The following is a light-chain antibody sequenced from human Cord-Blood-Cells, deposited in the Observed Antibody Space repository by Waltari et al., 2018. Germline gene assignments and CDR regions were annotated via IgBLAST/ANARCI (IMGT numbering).Light chain of an antibody. CDR3: CSYAGSSTWV. CDR2: EVS. Sequence: QSALTQPASVSGSPGQSITISCTGTSRDVGSYNLVSWYQQHPGKAPKLMIYEVSKRPSGGSNRFSGSKSSNTASLTISGLQAEDEADYYCCSYAGSSTWVFGGGTKLTVL. J-gene: IGLJ3*02. V-gene: IGLV2-23*02. CDR1: SRDVGSYNL.